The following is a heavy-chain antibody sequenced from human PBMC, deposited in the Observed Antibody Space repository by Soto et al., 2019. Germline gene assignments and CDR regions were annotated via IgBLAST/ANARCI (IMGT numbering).Heavy chain of an antibody. J-gene: IGHJ2*01. CDR3: ARDRTVPTGFDL. CDR1: GYTFTSYY. CDR2: INPSGGST. D-gene: IGHD4-17*01. Sequence: ASVKVSCKASGYTFTSYYMHWVRQAPGQGLEWMGIINPSGGSTSYAQKFQGRVTMTRDTSTSTVYMELSSRRSEDTAVYYCARDRTVPTGFDLWARGTLVTVSS. V-gene: IGHV1-46*01.